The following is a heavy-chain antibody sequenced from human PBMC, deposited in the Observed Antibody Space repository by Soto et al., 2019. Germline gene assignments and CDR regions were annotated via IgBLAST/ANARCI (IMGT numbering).Heavy chain of an antibody. CDR3: AKEPADFWSGKEYYYYYYYGMDV. V-gene: IGHV3-23*01. CDR2: ISGSGGST. Sequence: GGSLRLSCAASGFTFSSYAMSWVRQAPGKGLEWVSAISGSGGSTYYADSVKGRFTISRDNSKNTLYLQMNSLRAEDTAVYYCAKEPADFWSGKEYYYYYYYGMDVWGQGTTVTVSS. D-gene: IGHD3-3*01. CDR1: GFTFSSYA. J-gene: IGHJ6*02.